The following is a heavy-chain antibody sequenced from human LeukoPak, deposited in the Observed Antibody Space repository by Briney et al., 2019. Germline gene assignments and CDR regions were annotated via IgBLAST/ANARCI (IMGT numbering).Heavy chain of an antibody. V-gene: IGHV1-24*01. CDR1: GYTLTELS. Sequence: GASVKVSCKVSGYTLTELSMHWVRQAPGKGLEWMGGFDPEDGETVYVQRFQGRVTMTEDTSTDTAYMELSSLRSEDTAVYYCATGSLRLGEFSLGYWGQGTLVTVSS. CDR2: FDPEDGET. CDR3: ATGSLRLGEFSLGY. D-gene: IGHD3-16*02. J-gene: IGHJ4*02.